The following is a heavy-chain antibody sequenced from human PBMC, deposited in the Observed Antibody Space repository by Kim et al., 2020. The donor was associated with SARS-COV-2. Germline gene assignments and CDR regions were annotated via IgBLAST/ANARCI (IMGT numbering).Heavy chain of an antibody. V-gene: IGHV3-9*01. D-gene: IGHD3-10*01. J-gene: IGHJ2*01. Sequence: YVDSVKGRFTISRDNVKKYVYLQMDSLRLDDTAFYYCAKASGDWYFDLWGRATLVTVSS. CDR3: AKASGDWYFDL.